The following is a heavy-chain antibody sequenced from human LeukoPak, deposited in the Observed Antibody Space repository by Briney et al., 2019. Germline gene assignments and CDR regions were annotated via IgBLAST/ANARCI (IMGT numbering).Heavy chain of an antibody. V-gene: IGHV3-23*01. D-gene: IGHD5-18*01. Sequence: SGGSLRLSCAASGFSFSSYAMSWVRQAPGKGLEWVSGLSVSGSSTYFADSVKGRFTISRDNSKNTLYLQMNSLGAEDTAVYYCAKVAPYGSYVFDRWGQGTLVTVSS. CDR1: GFSFSSYA. CDR3: AKVAPYGSYVFDR. CDR2: LSVSGSST. J-gene: IGHJ4*02.